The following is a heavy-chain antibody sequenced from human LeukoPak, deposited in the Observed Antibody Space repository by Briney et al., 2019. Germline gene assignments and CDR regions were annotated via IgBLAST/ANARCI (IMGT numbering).Heavy chain of an antibody. CDR1: GASISSTYS. CDR2: IYYDGRA. D-gene: IGHD1-1*01. J-gene: IGHJ4*02. Sequence: PSETLSLTCTVSGASISSTYSWGWIRQPPGQGLQWIGTIYYDGRAFYNPSLKSRVTILLDTSKNQFSLQLTSVTAADRAIYCATTTLSVSLGSLWGQGILVSVSS. V-gene: IGHV4-39*01. CDR3: TTTLSVSLGSL.